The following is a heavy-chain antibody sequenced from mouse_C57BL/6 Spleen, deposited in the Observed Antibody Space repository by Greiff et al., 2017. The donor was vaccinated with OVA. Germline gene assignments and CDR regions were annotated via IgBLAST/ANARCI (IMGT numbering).Heavy chain of an antibody. CDR3: ARDRYDGYFWFAY. CDR1: GYSITSGYY. CDR2: ISYDGSN. Sequence: EVQLVESGPGLVKPSQSLSLTCSVTGYSITSGYYWNWIRQFPGNKLEWMGYISYDGSNNYNPSLKNRISITRDTSKNQFFLKLNSVTTEDTATYYCARDRYDGYFWFAYWGQGTLVTVSA. V-gene: IGHV3-6*01. J-gene: IGHJ3*01. D-gene: IGHD2-3*01.